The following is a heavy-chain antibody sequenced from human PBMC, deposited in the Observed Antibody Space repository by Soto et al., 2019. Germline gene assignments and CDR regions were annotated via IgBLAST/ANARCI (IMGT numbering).Heavy chain of an antibody. Sequence: QVQLQESGPGLVKPSQTLSLTCTVSGGSISSGGFYWSWIRQHPGKGLEWIGYIYYSGSTSYNPSLKSRVTISVDTSKNQCSLKLSSVTAADTAVYYCASPGYDINPDIWGQGTMVTVSS. J-gene: IGHJ3*02. CDR2: IYYSGST. V-gene: IGHV4-31*03. D-gene: IGHD3-22*01. CDR3: ASPGYDINPDI. CDR1: GGSISSGGFY.